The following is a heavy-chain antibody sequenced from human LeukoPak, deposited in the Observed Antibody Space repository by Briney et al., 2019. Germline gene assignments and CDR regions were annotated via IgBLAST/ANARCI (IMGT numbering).Heavy chain of an antibody. V-gene: IGHV4-59*01. J-gene: IGHJ4*02. D-gene: IGHD6-13*01. CDR1: GVSISSYY. CDR2: IYYSGST. CDR3: ARGGSSWYDGIDY. Sequence: PSETLSLTCTVSGVSISSYYWNWIRQPPGKGLEWIGYIYYSGSTTYNPSLKSRVTMSVDTSKNQFSLKLNSVTAADTAVYYCARGGSSWYDGIDYWGQGTLVTVSS.